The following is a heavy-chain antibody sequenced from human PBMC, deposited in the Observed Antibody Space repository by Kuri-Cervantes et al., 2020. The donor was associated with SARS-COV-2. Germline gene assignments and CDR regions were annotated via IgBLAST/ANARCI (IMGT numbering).Heavy chain of an antibody. D-gene: IGHD3-16*01. CDR1: GGSISSSSYY. V-gene: IGHV4-39*07. CDR3: ARAWGY. Sequence: GSLRLSCTVSGGSISSSSYYWGWIRQPPGKALEWIGEINHSGSTNYNPSLKSRVTISVDTSKNQFSLKLSSVTAADTAVYYCARAWGYWGQGTLVTVSS. CDR2: INHSGST. J-gene: IGHJ4*02.